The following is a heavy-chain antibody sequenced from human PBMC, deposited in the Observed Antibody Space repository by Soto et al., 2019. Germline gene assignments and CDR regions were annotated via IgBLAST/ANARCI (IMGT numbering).Heavy chain of an antibody. CDR3: AKIEVRRTADYYFDY. D-gene: IGHD2-8*02. Sequence: GASVKVSCKPSGYTFTDYYMHWVRQAPGQGLEWMGWVNPNSGDTYYAQKFQGRVTMTRDTFINTAYTELSRLKSDDTAIYYCAKIEVRRTADYYFDYWGQGTLVTVSS. J-gene: IGHJ4*02. CDR2: VNPNSGDT. V-gene: IGHV1-2*02. CDR1: GYTFTDYY.